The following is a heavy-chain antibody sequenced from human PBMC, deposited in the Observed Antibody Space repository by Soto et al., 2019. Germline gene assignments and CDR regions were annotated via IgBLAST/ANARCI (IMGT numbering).Heavy chain of an antibody. CDR3: ARGDYDILTGYSRYGMDV. D-gene: IGHD3-9*01. Sequence: EVQLVESGGGLVKPGWSLRLPCAASGFTFRSYSMNWVRQAPGKGLEWVSSMSSSSSYIYYADSVKGRFTISRDNAKNSLYLQMNSLRAEDTAVYYCARGDYDILTGYSRYGMDVWGQGTTVTVSS. CDR1: GFTFRSYS. CDR2: MSSSSSYI. J-gene: IGHJ6*02. V-gene: IGHV3-21*01.